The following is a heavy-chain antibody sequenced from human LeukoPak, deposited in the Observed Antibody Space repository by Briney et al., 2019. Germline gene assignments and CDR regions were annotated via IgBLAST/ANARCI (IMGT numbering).Heavy chain of an antibody. CDR1: GYTFSDNY. CDR3: ARDSKEVSALDY. D-gene: IGHD5/OR15-5a*01. V-gene: IGHV1-46*01. Sequence: ASVKVSCKASGYTFSDNYIHWVRQAPGQGLEWMGIINPNGGVTTYAQKFQGRVTMTRDTSTSTIYMDLSSLKSEDTAVYYCARDSKEVSALDYWGQGTLVTVSS. J-gene: IGHJ4*02. CDR2: INPNGGVT.